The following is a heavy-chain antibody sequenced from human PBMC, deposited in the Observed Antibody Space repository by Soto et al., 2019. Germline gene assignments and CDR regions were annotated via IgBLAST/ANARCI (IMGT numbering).Heavy chain of an antibody. D-gene: IGHD3-3*01. Sequence: ASVKVSCKASGYTFTSYGISWVRQAPGQGLEWMGWISAYNGNTNYAQKLQGRVTMTTDTSTSTAYMELRSLRSDDTAVYYCARDRFDFWSGQRGGLFDYWGQGTLVTVSS. V-gene: IGHV1-18*01. J-gene: IGHJ4*02. CDR3: ARDRFDFWSGQRGGLFDY. CDR1: GYTFTSYG. CDR2: ISAYNGNT.